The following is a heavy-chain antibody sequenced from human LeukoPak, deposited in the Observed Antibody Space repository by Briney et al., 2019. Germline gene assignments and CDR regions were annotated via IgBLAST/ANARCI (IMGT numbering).Heavy chain of an antibody. CDR3: ASLGDENWGSESDY. CDR2: IYYSGST. CDR1: GGSISSGDYY. Sequence: PSETLSLTCTVYGGSISSGDYYWSWIRQPPGRGLEWIGYIYYSGSTYYNPSLKSRVTISVDTSKNQFSLKLSSVTAADTAVYYCASLGDENWGSESDYWGQGTLVTVSS. J-gene: IGHJ4*02. D-gene: IGHD7-27*01. V-gene: IGHV4-30-4*08.